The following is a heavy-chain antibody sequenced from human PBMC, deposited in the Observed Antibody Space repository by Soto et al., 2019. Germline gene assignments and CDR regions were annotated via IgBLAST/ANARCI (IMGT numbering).Heavy chain of an antibody. Sequence: PGGSLRLSCEASGFAFSGDSMNWVRQGPGKGLEWVASISSSGALKYYADSVKGRVTISRDNDNKLLFLQMNNLRAEDTAVYFCARGIVAVNSIRPGGGMNVWGQGTTVTVSS. CDR2: ISSSGALK. V-gene: IGHV3-21*01. J-gene: IGHJ6*02. CDR3: ARGIVAVNSIRPGGGMNV. D-gene: IGHD2-21*01. CDR1: GFAFSGDS.